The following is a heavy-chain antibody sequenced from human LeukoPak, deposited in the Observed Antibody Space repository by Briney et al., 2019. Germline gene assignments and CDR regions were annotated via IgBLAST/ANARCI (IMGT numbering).Heavy chain of an antibody. D-gene: IGHD1-26*01. V-gene: IGHV1-2*02. Sequence: ASVKVSCKASGYTFTGYCMHWVRQAPGQGLEWMGWINPKSGGTNYAQKFQGRVTMTRDTSIRTAYMELSSLRSDDTAVYYCARSIVGATPIDYWGQGTLVTVSS. CDR3: ARSIVGATPIDY. CDR2: INPKSGGT. J-gene: IGHJ4*02. CDR1: GYTFTGYC.